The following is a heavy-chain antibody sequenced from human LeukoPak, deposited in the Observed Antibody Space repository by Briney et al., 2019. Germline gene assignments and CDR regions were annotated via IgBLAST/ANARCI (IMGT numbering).Heavy chain of an antibody. CDR3: ARWGESSSWYSLGQVDAFDI. V-gene: IGHV4-39*07. J-gene: IGHJ3*02. CDR2: IYYSGST. CDR1: GGSISSSSYY. Sequence: SETLSLTCTVSGGSISSSSYYWGWIRQPPGKGLEWIGSIYYSGSTYYNPSLKSRVTISVDTSKNQFSLKLSSVTAADTAVYYCARWGESSSWYSLGQVDAFDIWGQGTMVTVSS. D-gene: IGHD6-13*01.